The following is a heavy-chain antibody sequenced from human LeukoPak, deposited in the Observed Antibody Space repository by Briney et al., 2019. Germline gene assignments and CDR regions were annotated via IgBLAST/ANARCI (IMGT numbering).Heavy chain of an antibody. D-gene: IGHD3-10*01. V-gene: IGHV4-34*01. CDR1: GGSFSGYY. CDR2: INYSGST. CDR3: ARGLSPRINMVRGVRPPFRGVFDY. Sequence: SETLSLTCAVYGGSFSGYYWSWIRQPPGKGLEWIGEINYSGSTNYNPSLKSRVTISVDTSKNQFSLKLSSVTAADTAVYYCARGLSPRINMVRGVRPPFRGVFDYWGQGTLVTVSS. J-gene: IGHJ4*02.